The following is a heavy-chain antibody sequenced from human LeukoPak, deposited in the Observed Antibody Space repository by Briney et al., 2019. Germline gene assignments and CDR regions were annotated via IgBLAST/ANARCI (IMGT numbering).Heavy chain of an antibody. CDR1: GFTFRSYW. D-gene: IGHD3-22*01. V-gene: IGHV3-7*01. Sequence: GGSLRLSCAASGFTFRSYWMTWVREYPGKGLEWVANIKQDGSETYYADSVKGRFTISRDNAKRSLYLQMNSLRAEDTAVYYCARARDLYDSSGYSFDYWGQGILVTVSS. CDR3: ARARDLYDSSGYSFDY. CDR2: IKQDGSET. J-gene: IGHJ4*02.